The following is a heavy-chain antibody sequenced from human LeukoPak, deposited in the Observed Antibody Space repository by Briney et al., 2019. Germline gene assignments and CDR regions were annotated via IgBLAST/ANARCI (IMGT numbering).Heavy chain of an antibody. Sequence: GGSLRLSCAASGFTFSSYWMHWVRQAPGKGLVWVSRINTDGSSTSYADSVKGRFTISRDNAKNTLYLQMNSLRAEDTAVYYCARGKDYGGNWFDPWGQGTLVTVFS. CDR2: INTDGSST. V-gene: IGHV3-74*01. CDR1: GFTFSSYW. J-gene: IGHJ5*02. CDR3: ARGKDYGGNWFDP. D-gene: IGHD4-23*01.